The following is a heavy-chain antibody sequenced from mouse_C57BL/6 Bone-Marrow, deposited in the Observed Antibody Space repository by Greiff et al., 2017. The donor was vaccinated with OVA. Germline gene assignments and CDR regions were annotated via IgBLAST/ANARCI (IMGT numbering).Heavy chain of an antibody. Sequence: EVMLVESEGGLVQPGSSMKLSCTASGFTFSDYYMAWVRQVPEKGLEWVANINYDGSSTYYLDSLKSRFIISRDNAKNILYLQMSSLKSEDTATYYCARSRLLRYWYFDVWGTGTTVTVSS. D-gene: IGHD2-3*01. CDR2: INYDGSST. CDR1: GFTFSDYY. V-gene: IGHV5-16*01. J-gene: IGHJ1*03. CDR3: ARSRLLRYWYFDV.